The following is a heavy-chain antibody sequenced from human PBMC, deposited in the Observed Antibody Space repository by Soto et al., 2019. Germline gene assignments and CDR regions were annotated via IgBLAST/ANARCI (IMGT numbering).Heavy chain of an antibody. CDR3: AKDRGTYASAGGDY. Sequence: EVQLLESGGGLVQPGGSLRLSCAASGFTFSNYAMSWVRQAPGKGLDWVSTISGAGGATFYADSVKGRFTISRDNSKSTLLLQLNSLRAEDTAIYYCAKDRGTYASAGGDYWGQGTLVTVSS. CDR2: ISGAGGAT. D-gene: IGHD1-26*01. V-gene: IGHV3-23*01. CDR1: GFTFSNYA. J-gene: IGHJ4*02.